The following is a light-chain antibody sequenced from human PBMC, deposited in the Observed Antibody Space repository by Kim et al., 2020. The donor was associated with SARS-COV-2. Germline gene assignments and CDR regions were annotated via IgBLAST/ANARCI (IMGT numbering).Light chain of an antibody. CDR2: LNSDGSH. Sequence: SVNITCTLGSAHSSYAIAWHQQQPEKGPRYLMKLNSDGSHSKGDGIPDRFSGSSSGAERYLTISSLQPEDEADYYCQTWGTGIRVFGGGTQLTVL. V-gene: IGLV4-69*01. CDR1: SAHSSYA. J-gene: IGLJ3*02. CDR3: QTWGTGIRV.